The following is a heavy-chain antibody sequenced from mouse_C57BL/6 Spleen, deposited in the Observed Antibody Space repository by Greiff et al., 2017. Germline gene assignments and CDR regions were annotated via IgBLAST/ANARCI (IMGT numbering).Heavy chain of an antibody. CDR2: IDPSDSYT. V-gene: IGHV1-69*01. CDR3: ARRVNYFDY. Sequence: VQLQQPGAELVMPGASVKLSCKASGSTFTSYWMHWVKPRPGQGLEWLGEIDPSDSYTNYNQKFKGKSTLTVDKSSSTAYMQLSSLTSEDSAVYYCARRVNYFDYWGQGTTLTVSS. J-gene: IGHJ2*01. CDR1: GSTFTSYW.